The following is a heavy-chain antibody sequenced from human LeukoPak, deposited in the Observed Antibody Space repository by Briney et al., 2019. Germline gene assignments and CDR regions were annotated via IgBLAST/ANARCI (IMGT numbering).Heavy chain of an antibody. CDR2: ISPDGNET. Sequence: GGCLRLSRAPSGFTLIISWMSGATPAPRRGRGWGCNISPDGNETNYMDSVGGGFTISRDTPKNSPYLHMNSLGAEDTAYCYCARPRAPDTWGQGTLVTVSS. V-gene: IGHV3-7*01. CDR3: ARPRAPDT. CDR1: GFTLIISW. J-gene: IGHJ5*02.